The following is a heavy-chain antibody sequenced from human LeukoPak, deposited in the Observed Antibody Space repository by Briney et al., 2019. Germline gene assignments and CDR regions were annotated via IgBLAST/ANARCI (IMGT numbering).Heavy chain of an antibody. D-gene: IGHD5-18*01. CDR1: GSSISSDYY. CDR2: IYHSGST. Sequence: PSETLSLTCAVSGSSISSDYYWGWIRQPPGKGLEWIGTIYHSGSTYYNPSLKSRVTISVDMSKNQFSLKLSSVTAADTAVYYCARTQLAYYYYYMDVWGKGTTVTVSS. V-gene: IGHV4-38-2*01. CDR3: ARTQLAYYYYYMDV. J-gene: IGHJ6*03.